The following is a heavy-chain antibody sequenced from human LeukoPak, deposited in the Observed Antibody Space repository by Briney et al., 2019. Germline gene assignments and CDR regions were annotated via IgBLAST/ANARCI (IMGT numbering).Heavy chain of an antibody. CDR2: ISAYNGNT. CDR3: ARGPRDDFWSGYYIHYYYYYGMDV. V-gene: IGHV1-18*01. J-gene: IGHJ6*02. CDR1: GYTFTSYG. D-gene: IGHD3-3*01. Sequence: EASVKVSCKASGYTFTSYGISWVRQAPGQGLEWMGWISAYNGNTNYAQKLQGRVTMTTDTSTSTAYMELRSLRSDDTAVYYCARGPRDDFWSGYYIHYYYYYGMDVWGQGTTVTVSS.